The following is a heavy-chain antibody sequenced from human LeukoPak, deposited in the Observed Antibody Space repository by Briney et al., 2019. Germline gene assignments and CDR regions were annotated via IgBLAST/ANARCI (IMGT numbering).Heavy chain of an antibody. D-gene: IGHD6-19*01. CDR1: GFTFSSYW. J-gene: IGHJ5*02. Sequence: GGSLRLSCAASGFTFSSYWMHWVRQAPGKGLVWVSRINTDGSSTSYADSVKGRFTISRDNAKNTLYLQMNSLRAEDTAVYYCARGEAVAAGWFDPWGQGTLVTVSS. V-gene: IGHV3-74*01. CDR3: ARGEAVAAGWFDP. CDR2: INTDGSST.